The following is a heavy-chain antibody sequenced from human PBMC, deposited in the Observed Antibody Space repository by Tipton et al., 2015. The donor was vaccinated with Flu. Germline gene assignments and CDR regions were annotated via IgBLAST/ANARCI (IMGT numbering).Heavy chain of an antibody. Sequence: QSGAEVKKPGSSVKVSCKASGVTFSNYAVSWVRQAPGQGLEWMGGIIPLFHTTKYAQKFQGRVTITADESTSTVYMELSSLRSEDTAVYYCARDHGYTYATYSYYYYGMDVWGQGTSVTVSS. CDR1: GVTFSNYA. V-gene: IGHV1-69*01. J-gene: IGHJ6*02. CDR2: IIPLFHTT. D-gene: IGHD5-18*01. CDR3: ARDHGYTYATYSYYYYGMDV.